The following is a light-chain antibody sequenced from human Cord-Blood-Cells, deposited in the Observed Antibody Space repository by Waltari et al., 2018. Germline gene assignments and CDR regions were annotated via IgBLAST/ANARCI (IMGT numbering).Light chain of an antibody. CDR3: QQSYSTPFT. CDR2: AAS. V-gene: IGKV1-39*01. Sequence: DIQMTQSPSSLSAYVGDRVTITCRASQLISSYLNWYQQKPGKAPKLLIYAASSLQSGVPSRFSGSGSGTDFTLTISSLQPEDFATYYCQQSYSTPFTFGPGTKVDIK. J-gene: IGKJ3*01. CDR1: QLISSY.